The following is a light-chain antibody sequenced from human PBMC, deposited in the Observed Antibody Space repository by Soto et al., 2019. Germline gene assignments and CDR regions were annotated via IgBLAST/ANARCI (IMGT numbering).Light chain of an antibody. CDR2: DAS. CDR1: QSISRY. J-gene: IGKJ5*01. V-gene: IGKV3-20*01. CDR3: HQYGISPPVT. Sequence: ETVLTQSPGILSLSPGEGATLFCRASQSISRYLAWYQQKPGQAPRLLIYDASNRATGTPARFSGSGSGTDFTLTISRLEPEDFAMYYCHQYGISPPVTFGQGTRLEIK.